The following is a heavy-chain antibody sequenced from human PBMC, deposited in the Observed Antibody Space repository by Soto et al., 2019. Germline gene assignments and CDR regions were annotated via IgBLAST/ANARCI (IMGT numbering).Heavy chain of an antibody. CDR1: GGSISSYY. CDR3: ARVRGSGSTGAYYYYYGMDV. Sequence: SETLSLTCTVSGGSISSYYWSWIRQPPGKGLEWIGYIYYSGSTNYNPSLKSRVNISVDTSKNQLSLKLSSVTSADTAVYYFARVRGSGSTGAYYYYYGMDVWGQGTTVTVSS. CDR2: IYYSGST. J-gene: IGHJ6*02. D-gene: IGHD3-10*01. V-gene: IGHV4-59*01.